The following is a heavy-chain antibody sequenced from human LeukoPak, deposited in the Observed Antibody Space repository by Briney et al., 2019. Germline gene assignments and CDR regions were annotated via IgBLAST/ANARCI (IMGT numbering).Heavy chain of an antibody. CDR1: GFTFSSYA. J-gene: IGHJ3*02. V-gene: IGHV3-30*04. D-gene: IGHD3-22*01. CDR3: ASRDYYDSSGYPGAFDI. Sequence: PGGSLRLSCAASGFTFSSYAMHWVRQAPGKGLEWVAVISYDGSNKYYADSVKGRFTISRDNSKNTLYLQMNSLRAEDTAVYYCASRDYYDSSGYPGAFDIWGQGTMVTVSS. CDR2: ISYDGSNK.